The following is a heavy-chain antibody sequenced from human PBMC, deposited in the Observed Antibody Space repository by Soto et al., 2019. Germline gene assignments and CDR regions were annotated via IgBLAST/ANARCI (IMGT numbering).Heavy chain of an antibody. CDR1: GGSISSFY. Sequence: QVQLQESGPGLVKPSETLSLSCTVSGGSISSFYWNWIRQPAGKGLQWIGRIYNSGTTNYNPSLKSRLTMSVDTSKNQFSLKLSSVTAADTAVYYCARGSRYFDWLPDYWGQGILVTVSS. CDR2: IYNSGTT. J-gene: IGHJ4*02. D-gene: IGHD3-9*01. V-gene: IGHV4-4*07. CDR3: ARGSRYFDWLPDY.